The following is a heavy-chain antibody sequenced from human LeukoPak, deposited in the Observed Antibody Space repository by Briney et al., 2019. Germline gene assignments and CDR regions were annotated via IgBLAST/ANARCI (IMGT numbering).Heavy chain of an antibody. CDR1: GYTFTSYG. Sequence: GASVKVSCKASGYTFTSYGISWVRQAPGQGLEWMGWISAYSGRTYYAQKIQGRVTMTTDAFTSTVYMELRSLKFDDTAVYYCAREGDGTTSSLYYDYWGQGTLVTVSS. CDR3: AREGDGTTSSLYYDY. D-gene: IGHD1-7*01. J-gene: IGHJ4*02. V-gene: IGHV1-18*01. CDR2: ISAYSGRT.